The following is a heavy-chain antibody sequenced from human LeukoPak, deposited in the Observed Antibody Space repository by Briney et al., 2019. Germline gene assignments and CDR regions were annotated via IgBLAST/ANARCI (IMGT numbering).Heavy chain of an antibody. V-gene: IGHV3-11*04. CDR2: ISTSGSTI. J-gene: IGHJ4*02. D-gene: IGHD2-2*01. Sequence: GGSLRLSCAASGFSFSDYYMSWTRQAPGKGLEWVSYISTSGSTIYYADSVKGRFTISRDNAKNSLYLQMNSLRAEDTAVYYCARDGSSTSYLGYWGQGTLVTVSS. CDR3: ARDGSSTSYLGY. CDR1: GFSFSDYY.